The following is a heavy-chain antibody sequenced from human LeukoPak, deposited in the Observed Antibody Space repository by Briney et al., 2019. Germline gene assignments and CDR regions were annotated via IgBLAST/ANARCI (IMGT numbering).Heavy chain of an antibody. CDR1: GFTVSSNY. Sequence: GGSLRLSCAASGFTVSSNYMSWVRQAPGKGLEWVSVIYSGGSTYYADSVKGRFTISRDNSKNTLYLQMNSLRAEDTAVYYCARGQNYYDSSGYSGPFDYWGQGTLVTVSS. CDR3: ARGQNYYDSSGYSGPFDY. V-gene: IGHV3-66*01. CDR2: IYSGGST. D-gene: IGHD3-22*01. J-gene: IGHJ4*02.